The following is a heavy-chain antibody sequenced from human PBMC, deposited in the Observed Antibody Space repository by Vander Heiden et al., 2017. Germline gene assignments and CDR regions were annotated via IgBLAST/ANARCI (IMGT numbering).Heavy chain of an antibody. CDR1: RFTLSSYW. D-gene: IGHD6-19*01. CDR2: IKQDGSGK. Sequence: DVQLVQSGGGLAQPGGSLRLSCADSRFTLSSYWTSWVRQAPGKGLEWVANIKQDGSGKYYVDSVKSRFTISRDNAKNSLYLQMNSLRAEDTAVYYCARIGLSGWYLSVSRRTSWFDTWGQGTLVTVSS. V-gene: IGHV3-7*01. CDR3: ARIGLSGWYLSVSRRTSWFDT. J-gene: IGHJ5*02.